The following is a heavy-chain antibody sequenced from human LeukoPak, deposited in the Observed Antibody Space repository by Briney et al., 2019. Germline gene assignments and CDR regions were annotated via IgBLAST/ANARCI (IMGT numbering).Heavy chain of an antibody. CDR2: VSPPGGGT. Sequence: PGGSLRLSCAASGFTFSNHGMNWVRQAPGKGLEWLSGVSPPGGGTYYADSVKGRFTISRDDSKNTLSLRMNSLRVEDTAVYHCARDLAWGAFDYWGQGTLVTVSS. CDR1: GFTFSNHG. CDR3: ARDLAWGAFDY. J-gene: IGHJ4*02. D-gene: IGHD7-27*01. V-gene: IGHV3-23*01.